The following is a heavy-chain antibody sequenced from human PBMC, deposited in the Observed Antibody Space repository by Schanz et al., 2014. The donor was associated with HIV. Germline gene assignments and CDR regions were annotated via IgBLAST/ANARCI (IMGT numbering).Heavy chain of an antibody. J-gene: IGHJ4*02. CDR3: ARDFSGWTEFDY. V-gene: IGHV1-18*04. Sequence: QVQLVQSGAAVKKPEASVKVSCKASGYSFTDYFVHWVRQAPGQGLEWMGWISPYNGYTDYAQKLQGRVTMTTDTSTTTAYMNLRSLRSDDTAVYYCARDFSGWTEFDYWGQGTLVTVSS. CDR1: GYSFTDYF. D-gene: IGHD6-19*01. CDR2: ISPYNGYT.